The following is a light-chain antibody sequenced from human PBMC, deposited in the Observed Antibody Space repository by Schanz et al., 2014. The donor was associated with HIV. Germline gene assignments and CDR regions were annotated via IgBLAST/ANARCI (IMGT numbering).Light chain of an antibody. CDR1: QGLGTW. Sequence: DIQMTQSPSSVSASVGDRLTITCRASQGLGTWLAWYQQKPGKAPKLLIYAASTLQSGVPSRFVGGGSGTEFTLTISGLQPEDFATYYCLQHNAYPLTFGQGTRLDI. CDR2: AAS. CDR3: LQHNAYPLT. J-gene: IGKJ5*01. V-gene: IGKV1-12*01.